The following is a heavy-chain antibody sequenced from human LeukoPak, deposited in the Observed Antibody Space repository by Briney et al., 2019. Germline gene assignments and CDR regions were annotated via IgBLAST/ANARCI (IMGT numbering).Heavy chain of an antibody. CDR3: ARDRWNDVPFDY. CDR2: IFYRGST. CDR1: GGSISTSRYQ. J-gene: IGHJ4*02. D-gene: IGHD1-1*01. V-gene: IGHV4-39*07. Sequence: SETLSLTCNVSGGSISTSRYQWGWIRQPPGKGLEWIGNIFYRGSTYYNPSLRSRVTISVDTSKNRFSLKLTSVTAADTAVYYCARDRWNDVPFDYWGQGTLVTVSS.